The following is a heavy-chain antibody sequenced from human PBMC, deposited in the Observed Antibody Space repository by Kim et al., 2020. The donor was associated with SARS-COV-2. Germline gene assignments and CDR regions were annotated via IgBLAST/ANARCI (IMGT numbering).Heavy chain of an antibody. CDR3: ARRWIAVAGTFDY. V-gene: IGHV4-39*01. Sequence: YNPYLKSRVTISVDTSKNQFSMKLSSVTAADTAVYYCARRWIAVAGTFDYWGQGTLVTVSS. D-gene: IGHD6-19*01. J-gene: IGHJ4*02.